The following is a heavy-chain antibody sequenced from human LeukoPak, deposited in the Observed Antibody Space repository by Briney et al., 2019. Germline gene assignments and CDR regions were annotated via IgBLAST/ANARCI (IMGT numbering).Heavy chain of an antibody. D-gene: IGHD6-13*01. CDR1: GFTFDDYA. Sequence: GRSLRLSCAASGFTFDDYAMHWVRQAPGKGLECVSGISWNSGSIGYADSVKGRFTISRDNAKNSLYLQMNSLRAEDMALYYCAKSPIAAAGHNWFDPWGQGTLVTVSS. CDR2: ISWNSGSI. V-gene: IGHV3-9*03. J-gene: IGHJ5*02. CDR3: AKSPIAAAGHNWFDP.